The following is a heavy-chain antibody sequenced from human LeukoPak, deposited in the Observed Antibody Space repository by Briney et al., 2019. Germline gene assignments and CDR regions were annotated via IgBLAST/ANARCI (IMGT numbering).Heavy chain of an antibody. Sequence: SQTLSLTCTVSGGSISSGGYYWSWIRQHPGKGLEWIGYNYYSGSTYYNPSLKSRVTISVDTSKNQFSLKLSSVTAADTAVYYCAAEDRIAAAGTFDYWGQGTLVTVSS. CDR2: NYYSGST. D-gene: IGHD6-13*01. J-gene: IGHJ4*02. CDR1: GGSISSGGYY. V-gene: IGHV4-31*03. CDR3: AAEDRIAAAGTFDY.